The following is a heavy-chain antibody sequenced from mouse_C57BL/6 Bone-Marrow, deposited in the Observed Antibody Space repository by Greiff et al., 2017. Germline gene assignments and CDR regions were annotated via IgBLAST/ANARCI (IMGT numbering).Heavy chain of an antibody. V-gene: IGHV1-22*01. CDR3: ARCGNYVFYYAMDY. CDR1: GYTFTDYN. Sequence: EVQLQQSGPELVKPGASVKMSCKASGYTFTDYNMHWVKQSHGKSLEWIGYINPNNGGTSYNQKFKGKATLTVNKSSSTAYMELRSLTSEDSAVYYCARCGNYVFYYAMDYWGQGTSVTVSS. CDR2: INPNNGGT. D-gene: IGHD2-1*01. J-gene: IGHJ4*01.